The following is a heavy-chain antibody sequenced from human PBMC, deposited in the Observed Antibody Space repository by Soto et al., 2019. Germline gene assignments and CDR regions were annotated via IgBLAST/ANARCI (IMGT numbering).Heavy chain of an antibody. CDR2: IVPSVDTT. Sequence: QVQLVQSGTEVKKPGASVKVSCKASGGTFSRSGFHWVRQAPGQGLEWMGMIVPSVDTTNYAQKFQARVTISAEQFTSTVYMELRSLRSEDTAVYYCERCPQTPDTADPYAVDVWGQGNRVIVSS. CDR1: GGTFSRSG. V-gene: IGHV1-69*18. CDR3: ERCPQTPDTADPYAVDV. D-gene: IGHD5-18*01. J-gene: IGHJ6*02.